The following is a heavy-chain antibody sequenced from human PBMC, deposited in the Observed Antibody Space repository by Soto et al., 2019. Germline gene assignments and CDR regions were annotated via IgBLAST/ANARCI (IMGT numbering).Heavy chain of an antibody. D-gene: IGHD2-2*01. J-gene: IGHJ6*02. V-gene: IGHV4-30-4*01. CDR2: IYYSGST. Sequence: PSETPSLTCTVSGGSISSGDYYWSWIRQPPGKGLEWIGYIYYSGSTYYNPSLKSRVTISVDTSKNQFSLKLSSVTAADTAVYYCARDTKIYCSSTSCYFLGMDVWGQGTTVTVSS. CDR1: GGSISSGDYY. CDR3: ARDTKIYCSSTSCYFLGMDV.